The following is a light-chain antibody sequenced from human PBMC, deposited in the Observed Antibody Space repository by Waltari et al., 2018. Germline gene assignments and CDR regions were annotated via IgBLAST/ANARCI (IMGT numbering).Light chain of an antibody. CDR2: DVE. CDR3: GSYANSDTWV. V-gene: IGLV2-14*03. CDR1: SRDVGSHNY. Sequence: QSALTQPASLSVSPGQSITIPCPGTSRDVGSHNYVSWYQQHPGNAPKLLISDVEKRPSGVSFRFSGSKSGNTASLTISGLQPEDEADYYGGSYANSDTWVFGGGTKLTVL. J-gene: IGLJ3*02.